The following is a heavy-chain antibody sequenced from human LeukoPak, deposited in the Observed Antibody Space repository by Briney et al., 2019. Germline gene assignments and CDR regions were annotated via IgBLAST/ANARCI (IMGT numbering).Heavy chain of an antibody. CDR2: MNPNSGNT. CDR3: ARGSGLTTVTDY. J-gene: IGHJ4*02. CDR1: GYTFTSYD. D-gene: IGHD4-11*01. Sequence: ASVKVSCKASGYTFTSYDINWVRQATGQGLEWMGWMNPNSGNTGYAQKFQGRVTITRNTSISTAYMELSSLRSEDTAVYYCARGSGLTTVTDYWGQGTLVTVSS. V-gene: IGHV1-8*03.